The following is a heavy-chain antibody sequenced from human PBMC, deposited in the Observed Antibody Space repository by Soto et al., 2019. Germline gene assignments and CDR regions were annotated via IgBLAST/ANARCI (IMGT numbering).Heavy chain of an antibody. V-gene: IGHV3-33*01. CDR2: IWYDGSNK. Sequence: QVQLVESGGGVVQPGRSLRLSCAASGFTFSSYGMHWVRQAPGKGLEWVAVIWYDGSNKYYADSVKGRFTISRDNSKNTVNRQMHSQEAEDTAVYYCARGIGGENGYYYGMDVWGQGTTVTVSS. J-gene: IGHJ6*02. CDR3: ARGIGGENGYYYGMDV. CDR1: GFTFSSYG. D-gene: IGHD3-3*01.